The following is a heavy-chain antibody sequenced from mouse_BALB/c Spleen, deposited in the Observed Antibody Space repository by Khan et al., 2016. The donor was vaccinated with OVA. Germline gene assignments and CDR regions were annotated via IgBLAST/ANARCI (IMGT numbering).Heavy chain of an antibody. J-gene: IGHJ2*01. Sequence: QVQLKESGTELARPGASVKLSCKASGYTFTSYWMQWVKQRPGQGLEWIGAIYPGDGNTRYTQQFKGKATLTADKSSSTVYMQLSSLAYEDSAVYYCARGGITTGYFDYWGQGTTLTVSS. D-gene: IGHD1-1*01. V-gene: IGHV1-87*01. CDR2: IYPGDGNT. CDR1: GYTFTSYW. CDR3: ARGGITTGYFDY.